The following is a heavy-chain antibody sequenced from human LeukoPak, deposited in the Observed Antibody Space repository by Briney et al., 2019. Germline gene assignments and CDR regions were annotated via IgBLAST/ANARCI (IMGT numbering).Heavy chain of an antibody. J-gene: IGHJ4*02. D-gene: IGHD1-7*01. V-gene: IGHV4-59*12. CDR2: IYYTGST. CDR1: GFTFSDYY. CDR3: ARDLGGTTGKFDY. Sequence: GSLRLSCAASGFTFSDYYMSWIRQPPGKGLEWIGNIYYTGSTYYNPSHKSRVTISVDTSKNQFSLRLSSVTAADTAVYYCARDLGGTTGKFDYWGQGTLVAVSS.